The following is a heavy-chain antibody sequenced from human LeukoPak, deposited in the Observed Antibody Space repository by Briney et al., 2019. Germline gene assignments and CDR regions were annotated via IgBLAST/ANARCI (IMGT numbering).Heavy chain of an antibody. CDR1: GFTFNSYA. J-gene: IGHJ4*02. CDR3: AKAGRIAAAILDY. D-gene: IGHD6-13*01. V-gene: IGHV3-23*01. CDR2: ISGSAYST. Sequence: GGSLRLSCVASGFTFNSYAMNWVRQAPGKGLEWVSAISGSAYSTYYADSVKGRFTISRDNSKNTLYLQMNSLRAEDTAVYYCAKAGRIAAAILDYWGQGTLVTVSS.